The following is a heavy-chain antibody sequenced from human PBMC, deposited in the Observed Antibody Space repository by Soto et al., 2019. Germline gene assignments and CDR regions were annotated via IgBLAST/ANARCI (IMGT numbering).Heavy chain of an antibody. V-gene: IGHV3-74*01. CDR3: ARLKLGRGITIFGIDI. Sequence: GGSLRLSCAASGFTFSSYWMHWVRQAPGKGLVWVSRINSDGSSTSYADSVKGRFTISRDNAKNTLYLQMNSLRAEDTAVYYCARLKLGRGITIFGIDIWGQGTMVTVSS. J-gene: IGHJ3*02. CDR1: GFTFSSYW. CDR2: INSDGSST. D-gene: IGHD3-3*01.